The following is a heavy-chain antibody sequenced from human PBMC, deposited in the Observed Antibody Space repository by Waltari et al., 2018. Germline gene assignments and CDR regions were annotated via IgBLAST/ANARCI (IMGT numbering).Heavy chain of an antibody. J-gene: IGHJ3*02. D-gene: IGHD2-15*01. CDR1: GFTVSSNY. Sequence: EVQLVESGGGLIQPGGSLRLSCAASGFTVSSNYMSWVRQAPGRGLEWVSVVYSGGSTYYAGAERGRFTISRDNSTNTLYRQMNSLRAEDTAVYYCASATTGGLVVVDGFAFDIWGQGTMVTVSS. CDR3: ASATTGGLVVVDGFAFDI. V-gene: IGHV3-53*01. CDR2: VYSGGST.